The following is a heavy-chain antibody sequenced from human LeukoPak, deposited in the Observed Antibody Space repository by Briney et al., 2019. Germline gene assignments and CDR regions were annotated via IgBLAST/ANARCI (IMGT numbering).Heavy chain of an antibody. D-gene: IGHD5-24*01. V-gene: IGHV1-18*01. CDR1: GYTFTSYG. J-gene: IGHJ5*02. Sequence: ASVKVSCKASGYTFTSYGISWVRQAPGQGLEWMGWISAYNGNTNYAQKLQGRVTMTTDTSTSTAYMELRSLRSDDTAVYYCAREGDGYNYYGWFDPWGQGTLGTVSS. CDR3: AREGDGYNYYGWFDP. CDR2: ISAYNGNT.